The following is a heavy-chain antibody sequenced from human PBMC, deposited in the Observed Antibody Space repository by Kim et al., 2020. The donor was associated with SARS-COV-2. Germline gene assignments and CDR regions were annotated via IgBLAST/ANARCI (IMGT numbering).Heavy chain of an antibody. V-gene: IGHV4-34*01. D-gene: IGHD3-10*01. Sequence: SETLSLTCAVYGGSFSGYYWSWIRQPPGKGLEWIGEINHSGSTNYNPSLKSRVTISVDTSKNQFSLKLSSVTAADTAVYYCARGGFTIVWGVIKTPFYY. CDR3: ARGGFTIVWGVIKTPFYY. CDR1: GGSFSGYY. J-gene: IGHJ4*01. CDR2: INHSGST.